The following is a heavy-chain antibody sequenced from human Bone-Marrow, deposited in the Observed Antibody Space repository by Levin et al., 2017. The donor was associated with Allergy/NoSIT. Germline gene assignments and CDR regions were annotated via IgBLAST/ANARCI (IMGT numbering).Heavy chain of an antibody. CDR1: GFTFSDYY. V-gene: IGHV3-11*05. CDR2: ISSGSTYT. Sequence: NPGGSLRLSCSASGFTFSDYYMNWIRQAPGKGLEWVSYISSGSTYTNYADSFKGRFTVFRDNAKNSLYLQMNSLSAEDTAFYYCARGRGVRGMYYFAYWGQGSLVTVSS. J-gene: IGHJ4*02. CDR3: ARGRGVRGMYYFAY. D-gene: IGHD3-10*01.